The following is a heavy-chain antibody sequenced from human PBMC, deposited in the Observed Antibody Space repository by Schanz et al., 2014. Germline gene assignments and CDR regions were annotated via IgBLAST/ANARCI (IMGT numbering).Heavy chain of an antibody. Sequence: QVQLVESGGGVVQPGGSLRLSCAASGFTFSDSAMTWVRQAPGKGLEWVSIISNTGTFIYYADSVRGRFVISRDNAKSSLFLQMKGLRAEDTAVYYCVRDAYLQIRGTVFDSWGPGNLVTVSS. CDR3: VRDAYLQIRGTVFDS. D-gene: IGHD1-1*01. J-gene: IGHJ4*02. CDR2: ISNTGTFI. CDR1: GFTFSDSA. V-gene: IGHV3-11*01.